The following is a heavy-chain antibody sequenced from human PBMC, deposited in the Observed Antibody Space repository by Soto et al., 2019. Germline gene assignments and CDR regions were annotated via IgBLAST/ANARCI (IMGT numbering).Heavy chain of an antibody. V-gene: IGHV3-23*01. D-gene: IGHD2-2*01. Sequence: TGGSLRLSCAASGFTFSDYAMSWVRQAPGKGLEWVSAISGSGGSTYYADSAKGRFTISRDNSKNTLFLQMNSLRAEDTAVYHCATDSFRHCSTTRDCVYWGQGTLVTVSS. CDR3: ATDSFRHCSTTRDCVY. CDR1: GFTFSDYA. J-gene: IGHJ4*02. CDR2: ISGSGGST.